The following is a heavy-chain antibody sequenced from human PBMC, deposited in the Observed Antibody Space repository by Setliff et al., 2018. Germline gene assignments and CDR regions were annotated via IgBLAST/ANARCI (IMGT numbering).Heavy chain of an antibody. Sequence: ASETLSLTCTVSGGSLSGSLRGYAVFWGWIRQSPGKELEWIGSAYYNGDSYYNPSLKSRVTMSVDTSRNQFSLHLISVTAADTAIYYCALSSSWFKDFQHWGQGTLVTVSS. CDR2: AYYNGDS. CDR1: GGSLSGSLRGYAVF. D-gene: IGHD6-13*01. J-gene: IGHJ1*01. CDR3: ALSSSWFKDFQH. V-gene: IGHV4-39*07.